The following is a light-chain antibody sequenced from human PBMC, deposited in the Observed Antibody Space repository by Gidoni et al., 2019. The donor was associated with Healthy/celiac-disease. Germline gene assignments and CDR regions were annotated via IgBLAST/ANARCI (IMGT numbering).Light chain of an antibody. CDR1: QRISSY. CDR2: AAS. Sequence: DIQMTQSPSSLSASVGDRVTITCRASQRISSYLNWYQQKPGKAPKLLIYAASSLQSGVPSRFSGSGSGTDFTLTISSLQPEDFATYYCQQSYSTPRTFXXXTKLESK. V-gene: IGKV1-39*01. J-gene: IGKJ2*01. CDR3: QQSYSTPRT.